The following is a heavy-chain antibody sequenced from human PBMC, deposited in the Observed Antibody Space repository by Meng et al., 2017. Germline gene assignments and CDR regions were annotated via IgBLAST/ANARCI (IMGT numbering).Heavy chain of an antibody. Sequence: SETLSLTCAVYGGSFSGYYWSWIRQPPGKGLEWIGEINHSGSTNYNPSLKSRVTISVDTSQNQFSLKLSSVTAADTAVYYCARGRIRGYMDYWGQGTLVTVSS. CDR1: GGSFSGYY. D-gene: IGHD1-14*01. J-gene: IGHJ4*02. V-gene: IGHV4-34*01. CDR3: ARGRIRGYMDY. CDR2: INHSGST.